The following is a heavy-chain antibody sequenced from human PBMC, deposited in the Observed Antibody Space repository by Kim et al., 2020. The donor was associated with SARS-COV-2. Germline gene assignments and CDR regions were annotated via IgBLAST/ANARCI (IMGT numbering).Heavy chain of an antibody. Sequence: RFTISRDNSKNTLYLQMNSLRAEDTAVYYCAKALGGYCSSTSCYMYYFDYWGQGTLVTVSS. V-gene: IGHV3-23*01. J-gene: IGHJ4*02. D-gene: IGHD2-2*02. CDR3: AKALGGYCSSTSCYMYYFDY.